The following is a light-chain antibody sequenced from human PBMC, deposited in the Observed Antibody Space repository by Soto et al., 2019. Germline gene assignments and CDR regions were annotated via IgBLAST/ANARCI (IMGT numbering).Light chain of an antibody. CDR1: QSVDIY. CDR3: QQRSNLPPT. J-gene: IGKJ5*01. V-gene: IGKV3-11*01. CDR2: DAS. Sequence: EIVLTQPPVTLSLSPGERATLSCRASQSVDIYLAWYRQIPGQAPRLLIYDASNRATGIPDRFSGGGSGTDFTLTISSLEPEDFAIYYCQQRSNLPPTFGQGTRLEIK.